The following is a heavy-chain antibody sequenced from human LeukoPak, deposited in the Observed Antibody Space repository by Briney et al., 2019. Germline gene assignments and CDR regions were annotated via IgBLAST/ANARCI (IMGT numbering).Heavy chain of an antibody. CDR3: VRTEVSSGSEDY. D-gene: IGHD6-19*01. CDR1: GGSIISSAYY. J-gene: IGHJ4*02. V-gene: IGHV4-30-4*08. CDR2: IYYSGST. Sequence: SQTLSLTCTVSGGSIISSAYYWRWIRQPPGKGLEWIGYIYYSGSTYCNPSLKSRVTISLDTSKNQFSLKLSSVTAADTAVYYCVRTEVSSGSEDYWGQGTLVTVSS.